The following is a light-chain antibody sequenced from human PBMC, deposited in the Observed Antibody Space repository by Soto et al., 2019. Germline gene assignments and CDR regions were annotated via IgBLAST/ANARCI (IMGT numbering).Light chain of an antibody. V-gene: IGKV3-15*01. CDR1: QSVSSD. CDR3: QQHCTSPGT. J-gene: IGKJ1*01. CDR2: GAS. Sequence: EIALTQSPATLSLSPGENATLSWLASQSVSSDYLAWYQQHPGQAPRLLIYGASTRATGIPGRFSGGGSGTEFTLTISSLQFEDFAVSYCQQHCTSPGTFGQGTKVDIK.